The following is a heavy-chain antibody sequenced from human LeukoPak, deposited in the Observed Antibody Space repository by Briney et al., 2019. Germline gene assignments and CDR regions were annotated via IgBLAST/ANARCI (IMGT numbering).Heavy chain of an antibody. J-gene: IGHJ4*02. CDR2: ISGSGGST. Sequence: PGGSLRLSCAASVFTFSSYAMSWVRQAPGKGLEWVSTISGSGGSTYYADSVKGRFTISRDNSKNTLYLQMNSLRAEDTAVYYCATVIAYYYDSSGYLDYWGQGTLVTVSS. CDR1: VFTFSSYA. CDR3: ATVIAYYYDSSGYLDY. V-gene: IGHV3-23*01. D-gene: IGHD3-22*01.